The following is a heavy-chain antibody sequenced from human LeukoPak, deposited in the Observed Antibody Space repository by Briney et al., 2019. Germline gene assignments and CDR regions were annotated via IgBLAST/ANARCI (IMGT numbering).Heavy chain of an antibody. CDR3: ARGISDSSGYYFFYYYYYGMDV. J-gene: IGHJ6*02. V-gene: IGHV4-59*01. D-gene: IGHD3-22*01. Sequence: SETLSLTCTVSGVSISSYYWSWIRQPPGKGLEWIGYIYYSGSTNYNPSLKSRVTISVDTSKNQFSLKLSSVTAADTAVYYCARGISDSSGYYFFYYYYYGMDVWGQGTTVTVSS. CDR2: IYYSGST. CDR1: GVSISSYY.